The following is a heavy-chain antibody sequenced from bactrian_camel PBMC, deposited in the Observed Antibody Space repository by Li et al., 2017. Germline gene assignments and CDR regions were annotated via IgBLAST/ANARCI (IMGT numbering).Heavy chain of an antibody. CDR3: AADVNLGMSDGYCYGVEN. J-gene: IGHJ4*01. CDR1: ASVYC. D-gene: IGHD2*01. V-gene: IGHV3S53*01. Sequence: HVQLVESGGGSVQAGGSLTLSCVASASVYCMGWFRQAPGKTREGVATIANDGTVDYADSVMGRFTISKDNAKNTLYLQMNSLKPEDSAMYYCAADVNLGMSDGYCYGVENWSQGTQVTVS. CDR2: IANDGTV.